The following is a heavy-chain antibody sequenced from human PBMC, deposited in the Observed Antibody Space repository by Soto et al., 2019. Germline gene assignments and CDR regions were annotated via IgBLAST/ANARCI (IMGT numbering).Heavy chain of an antibody. Sequence: QVQLVQSGAEVKKPGSSVKVSCKASGGTFSKYAVTWVRRAPGQGLEWMGGILPFVDAANYAQKFQDRLTISVDDDARTAYMELTNLRSEDTALYFCARDDETVPFVLGFWGQGTLVTVSS. J-gene: IGHJ4*02. CDR1: GGTFSKYA. CDR3: ARDDETVPFVLGF. V-gene: IGHV1-69*01. CDR2: ILPFVDAA. D-gene: IGHD6-6*01.